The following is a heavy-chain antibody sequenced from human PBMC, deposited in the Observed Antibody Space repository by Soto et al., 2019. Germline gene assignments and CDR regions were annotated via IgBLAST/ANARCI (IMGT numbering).Heavy chain of an antibody. CDR2: MYYTGNK. D-gene: IGHD6-6*01. CDR1: GGSISSSTYY. V-gene: IGHV4-39*01. CDR3: ARRSSSSLGSLFDP. Sequence: PSETLSLTCTVSGGSISSSTYYWDWIRQPPGKGLEWIGAMYYTGNKSYNPSLESRVTMSVDTSKNQFSLKLSSVTPTDTAVYYCARRSSSSLGSLFDPWGRGILVTVSS. J-gene: IGHJ5*02.